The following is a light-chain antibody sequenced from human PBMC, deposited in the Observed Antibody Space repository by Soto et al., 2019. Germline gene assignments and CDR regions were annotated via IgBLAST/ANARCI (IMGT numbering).Light chain of an antibody. CDR1: QRLSASD. J-gene: IGKJ5*01. CDR2: GVS. V-gene: IGKV3-20*01. CDR3: QQYGSSPLIT. Sequence: EIVLTQSPGTLSLSTGQSATLXXRASQRLSASDIAWYQQKPGQAPKFXXYGVSSRATGIPDRFSGSGSGTDFTLTISRLEPEDFAVYHCQQYGSSPLITFGQGTRLEIK.